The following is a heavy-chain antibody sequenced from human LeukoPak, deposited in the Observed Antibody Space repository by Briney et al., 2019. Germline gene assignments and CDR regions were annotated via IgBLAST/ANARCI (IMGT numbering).Heavy chain of an antibody. J-gene: IGHJ3*02. CDR2: IYYSGST. D-gene: IGHD4/OR15-4a*01. CDR1: GGSINTYY. V-gene: IGHV4-59*01. Sequence: SETLSLTCTVSGGSINTYYWSWIRQPPGKGLEWIGYIYYSGSTNYNPSLKSRVTISIDTSKIQFSLKLSSVTAADTAVYYCARISLTMRDAFDIWGQGTTVTVST. CDR3: ARISLTMRDAFDI.